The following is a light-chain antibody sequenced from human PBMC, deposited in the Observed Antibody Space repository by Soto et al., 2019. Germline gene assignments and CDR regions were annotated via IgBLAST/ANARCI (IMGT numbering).Light chain of an antibody. Sequence: QSVLTQPPSVSAAPGQKVXISCSGSSSNIGNNYVSWYQQLPGTAPKLLIYDNNKRPSGIPDRFSGSKSGTSGTLDITGLQTGDEADYYCATWDYSLTGEVFGGRTKVTVL. CDR1: SSNIGNNY. CDR3: ATWDYSLTGEV. CDR2: DNN. V-gene: IGLV1-51*01. J-gene: IGLJ2*01.